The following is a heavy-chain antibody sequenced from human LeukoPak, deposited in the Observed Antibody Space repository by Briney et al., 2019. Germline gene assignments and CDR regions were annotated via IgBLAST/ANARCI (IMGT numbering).Heavy chain of an antibody. CDR2: IYYSGST. Sequence: PSETLSLTCTVSGGSISSGDYYWSWIRQPPGKGLEWIGYIYYSGSTNYNPSLKSRVTISVDTSKNQFSLKLSSVTAADTAVYYCATSTNYEYFDYWGQGTLVTVSS. J-gene: IGHJ4*02. CDR3: ATSTNYEYFDY. V-gene: IGHV4-61*08. D-gene: IGHD4/OR15-4a*01. CDR1: GGSISSGDYY.